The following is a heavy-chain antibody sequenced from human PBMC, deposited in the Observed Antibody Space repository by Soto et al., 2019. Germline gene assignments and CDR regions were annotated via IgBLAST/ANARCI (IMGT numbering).Heavy chain of an antibody. Sequence: QVQLQESGPGLVKPSQTLSLTCTVSGGSISSGDYYWSWIRQPPGKGLEWIGYIYYSGSTYYNPSLKSRVTTSVDTSKNQFSLKLSSVTAADTAVYYCARDIVDYYGSGSYPYWYFDLWGRGTLVTVSS. CDR1: GGSISSGDYY. V-gene: IGHV4-30-4*01. CDR2: IYYSGST. CDR3: ARDIVDYYGSGSYPYWYFDL. J-gene: IGHJ2*01. D-gene: IGHD3-10*01.